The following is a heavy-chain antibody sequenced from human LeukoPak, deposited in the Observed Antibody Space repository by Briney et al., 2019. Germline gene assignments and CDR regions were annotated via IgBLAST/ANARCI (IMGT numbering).Heavy chain of an antibody. V-gene: IGHV3-23*01. Sequence: GGSLRLSCAASGFTFSSYAMSWVRQAPGKGLEWVSAISGSGGSTYYADSVKGRFTISRDSSKNTLYLQMNSLRAEDTAVYYCARGQRDYYYGMDVWGQGTTVTVSS. CDR2: ISGSGGST. D-gene: IGHD6-25*01. CDR3: ARGQRDYYYGMDV. CDR1: GFTFSSYA. J-gene: IGHJ6*02.